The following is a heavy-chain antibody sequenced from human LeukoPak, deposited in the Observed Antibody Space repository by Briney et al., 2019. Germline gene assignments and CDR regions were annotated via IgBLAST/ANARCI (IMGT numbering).Heavy chain of an antibody. Sequence: GGSLRLSCAASGFTFSTYGMHWVRQAPGKGLEWVSSISSTSTYIYYADSVKGRFTISRDNAKNTLYLQMNSLRAEDTAVYYCARGLVPGFLDYWGQGTPVTVSS. CDR2: ISSTSTYI. V-gene: IGHV3-21*01. CDR1: GFTFSTYG. D-gene: IGHD4-11*01. CDR3: ARGLVPGFLDY. J-gene: IGHJ4*02.